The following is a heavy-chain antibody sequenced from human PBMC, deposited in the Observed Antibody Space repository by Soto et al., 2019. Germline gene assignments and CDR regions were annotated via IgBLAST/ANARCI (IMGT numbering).Heavy chain of an antibody. D-gene: IGHD3-9*01. CDR1: GYTFTSYG. J-gene: IGHJ4*02. V-gene: IGHV1-18*01. Sequence: QVQLVQSGGEVKKPGASVKVSCKASGYTFTSYGLSWVRQAPGQGLEWMGWISAYNGNTKYAQKLQGRVTMTTDTSTSTAYMELRRLRSDDPAVYYCARDPPYFPLPDRLFDYWGQGTLVAVSS. CDR3: ARDPPYFPLPDRLFDY. CDR2: ISAYNGNT.